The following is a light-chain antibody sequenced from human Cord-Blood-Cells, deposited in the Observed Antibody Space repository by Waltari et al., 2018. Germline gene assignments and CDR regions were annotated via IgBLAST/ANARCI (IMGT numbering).Light chain of an antibody. J-gene: IGLJ3*02. CDR3: CSYAGSSTWV. CDR1: SSDVGSYNL. V-gene: IGLV2-23*01. Sequence: QSALTQPASVSGSPGQSITISCTGTSSDVGSYNLVSWDQQHPGKAPKLMIYGGSKRRSGVSNRFSGSKSGNTASLTISGLPAEDEADYYCCSYAGSSTWVFGGGTKLTVL. CDR2: GGS.